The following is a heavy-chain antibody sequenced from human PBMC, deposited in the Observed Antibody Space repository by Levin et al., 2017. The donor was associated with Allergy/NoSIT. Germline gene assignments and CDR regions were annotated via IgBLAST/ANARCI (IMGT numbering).Heavy chain of an antibody. V-gene: IGHV1-46*01. CDR3: ARALGATDAFDI. CDR1: GYTFTTYY. J-gene: IGHJ3*02. Sequence: GASVKVSCKASGYTFTTYYMHWVRQAPGQGLEWMGIINPGDGSTRYAQRFQGRVTMTRDTSTSTVYMELSSLRSDDTAVYYCARALGATDAFDIWGQGTMVTVSS. D-gene: IGHD1-26*01. CDR2: INPGDGST.